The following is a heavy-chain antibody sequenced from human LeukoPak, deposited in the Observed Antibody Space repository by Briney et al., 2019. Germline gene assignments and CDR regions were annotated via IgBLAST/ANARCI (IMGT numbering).Heavy chain of an antibody. CDR3: ARGTWIQLWSPFDY. CDR2: IYYSGST. J-gene: IGHJ4*02. V-gene: IGHV4-59*01. D-gene: IGHD5-18*01. Sequence: PSETLSLTCTLSGGSISSYYWSWIRQPPGKGLEWIGYIYYSGSTNYNPSLKSRVTISVDTSNNQFSLKLSSVTAADTAVYYCARGTWIQLWSPFDYWGQGTLVTVSS. CDR1: GGSISSYY.